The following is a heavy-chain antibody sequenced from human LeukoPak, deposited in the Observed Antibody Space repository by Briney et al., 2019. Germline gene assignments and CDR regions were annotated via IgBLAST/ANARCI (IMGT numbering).Heavy chain of an antibody. CDR1: GDSMSHGTYY. CDR2: IYTTGVT. Sequence: SQTLSLTCSVSGDSMSHGTYYWSWIRQPAGQGLEWIGRIYTTGVTNYNPSLKTRVTISVDPSLNQFSLNLTSVTAADTAVYYCAREFLASRRNWVDPWGQGTLVTVSS. CDR3: AREFLASRRNWVDP. D-gene: IGHD6-6*01. V-gene: IGHV4-61*02. J-gene: IGHJ5*02.